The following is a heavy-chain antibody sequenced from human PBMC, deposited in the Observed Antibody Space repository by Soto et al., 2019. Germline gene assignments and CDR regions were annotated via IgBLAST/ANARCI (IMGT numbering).Heavy chain of an antibody. CDR3: TTAPYGSSSFSYYYYYGMDV. D-gene: IGHD6-6*01. CDR1: GFTFSNAW. CDR2: IKSKTDGGTT. V-gene: IGHV3-15*01. Sequence: WSLRLSCAASGFTFSNAWMSWVRQAPGKGLEWVGRIKSKTDGGTTDYAAPVKGRFTISRDDSKNTLYLQMNSLKTEDTAVYYCTTAPYGSSSFSYYYYYGMDVWGQGTTVTVSS. J-gene: IGHJ6*02.